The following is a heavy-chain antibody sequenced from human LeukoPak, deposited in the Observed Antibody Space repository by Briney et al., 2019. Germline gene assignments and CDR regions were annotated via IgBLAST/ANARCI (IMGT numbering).Heavy chain of an antibody. D-gene: IGHD2-8*02. CDR3: ASGYGTGPIDY. Sequence: ASVKVSCKASGYTFTGYYMHWVRQAPGQGLEWMGWINPNSGGTNYAQKFQGRVTITADETTSTAYMELSSLRSEDTAVYYCASGYGTGPIDYWGQGTLVTVSS. J-gene: IGHJ4*02. CDR1: GYTFTGYY. V-gene: IGHV1-2*02. CDR2: INPNSGGT.